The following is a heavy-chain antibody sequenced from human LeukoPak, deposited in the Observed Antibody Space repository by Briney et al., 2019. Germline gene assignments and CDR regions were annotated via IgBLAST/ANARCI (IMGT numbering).Heavy chain of an antibody. CDR3: ARGYDREYDY. Sequence: GGSLRLSCAASGFTLSDYYMSWIRRAPGKGLEWVSYISSRNSYTKYADSVKGRLTISRDNAKNSLYLQMNSLRAEDTAVYYCARGYDREYDYWGQGTLVTVSS. V-gene: IGHV3-11*05. CDR2: ISSRNSYT. D-gene: IGHD3-22*01. CDR1: GFTLSDYY. J-gene: IGHJ4*02.